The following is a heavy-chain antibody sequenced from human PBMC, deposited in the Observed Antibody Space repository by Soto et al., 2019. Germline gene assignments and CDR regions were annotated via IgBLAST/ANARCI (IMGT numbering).Heavy chain of an antibody. Sequence: VQLVESGGGLVKPGGSLRLSCAASGFTFSSYSMNWVRQAPGKGLEWVSSISSSSSYIYYADSVKGRFTISRDNAKNSLYLQMNSLRAEDTAVYYCAREGCSSTSCYIDYWGQGTLVTVSS. V-gene: IGHV3-21*01. CDR1: GFTFSSYS. CDR2: ISSSSSYI. CDR3: AREGCSSTSCYIDY. J-gene: IGHJ4*02. D-gene: IGHD2-2*02.